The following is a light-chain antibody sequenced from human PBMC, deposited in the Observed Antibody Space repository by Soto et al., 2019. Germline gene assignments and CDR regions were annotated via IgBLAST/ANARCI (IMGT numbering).Light chain of an antibody. CDR3: QQYGSSLT. CDR1: QSVNSDS. Sequence: EIVLTQSPGTLSLSPGEGATLSCRASQSVNSDSLAWYQQKPGQAPRLLMSGASTRATGIPDRFRGGGSGTDFTLTISRLEPADFAVYWCQQYGSSLTFGQGTKVEIK. J-gene: IGKJ1*01. V-gene: IGKV3-20*01. CDR2: GAS.